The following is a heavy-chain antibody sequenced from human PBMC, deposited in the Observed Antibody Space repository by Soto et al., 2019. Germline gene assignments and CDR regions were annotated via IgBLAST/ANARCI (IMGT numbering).Heavy chain of an antibody. D-gene: IGHD3-16*01. CDR1: GYTFTSYG. J-gene: IGHJ6*02. CDR3: ARKGLGGSDYYYGLDV. Sequence: XSVKVSCKVSGYTFTSYGVTWVRQAPGQGLEWMGWISAYNGNTNYAQKLQGRVTMTTDTSTSTAYMELRSLRSDDTAVYYCARKGLGGSDYYYGLDVWGQGTTVTVSS. CDR2: ISAYNGNT. V-gene: IGHV1-18*04.